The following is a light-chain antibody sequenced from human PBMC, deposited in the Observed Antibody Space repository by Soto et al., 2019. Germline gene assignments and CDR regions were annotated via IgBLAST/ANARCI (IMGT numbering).Light chain of an antibody. CDR1: SGSVSTNYY. Sequence: QTVVTQEPSFSVSPGGTVTLTCGLSSGSVSTNYYPSWYQQTPGQAPRTLIYSTNTRSSGVPDRFSGSILGNKAALTITGAQVDDESDYYCVLYMGSVISVFGGGTKLTVL. V-gene: IGLV8-61*01. CDR2: STN. J-gene: IGLJ3*02. CDR3: VLYMGSVISV.